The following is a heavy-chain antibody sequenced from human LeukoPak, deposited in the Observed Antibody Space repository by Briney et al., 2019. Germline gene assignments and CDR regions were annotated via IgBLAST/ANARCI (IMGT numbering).Heavy chain of an antibody. V-gene: IGHV3-7*01. CDR3: VRAIAAAASY. D-gene: IGHD6-13*01. CDR2: IKEDGGDR. J-gene: IGHJ4*02. CDR1: EFSFSNYW. Sequence: GGSLRLSCAASEFSFSNYWMSWVRQAPGKGLEWVANIKEDGGDRYYVDSVKGRFTITRDNAKNSLSLQVNSLRVEDTAVYYCVRAIAAAASYWGQGTLVTVSS.